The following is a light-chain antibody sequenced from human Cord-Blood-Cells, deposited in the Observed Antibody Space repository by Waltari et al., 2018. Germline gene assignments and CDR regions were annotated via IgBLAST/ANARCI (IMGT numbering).Light chain of an antibody. Sequence: DIQMTQSPSSLSAAAGDRVTITCRASQSISSYLTWYQQKPGKAPKLLSYAASSWQSGVPSRSSGSGSGTAFTLTISSLQPEDFATYYCQQSYSTPSSFGQGTKLEIK. J-gene: IGKJ2*03. CDR1: QSISSY. CDR3: QQSYSTPSS. CDR2: AAS. V-gene: IGKV1-39*01.